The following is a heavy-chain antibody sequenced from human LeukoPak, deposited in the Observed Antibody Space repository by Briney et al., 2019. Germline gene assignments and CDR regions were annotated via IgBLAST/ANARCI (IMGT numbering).Heavy chain of an antibody. CDR2: INGDGRNI. CDR1: GFTFSSYW. CDR3: AKDSPSGLYCSGGNCYFGDY. V-gene: IGHV3-74*01. Sequence: PGGSLRLSCVASGFTFSSYWMHWVRQDPRKGLVWVSRINGDGRNINYADSVRGRFTISRDNAKNTLYLQMNTLRAEDTAVYCCAKDSPSGLYCSGGNCYFGDYWGQGTLVTVSS. D-gene: IGHD2-15*01. J-gene: IGHJ4*02.